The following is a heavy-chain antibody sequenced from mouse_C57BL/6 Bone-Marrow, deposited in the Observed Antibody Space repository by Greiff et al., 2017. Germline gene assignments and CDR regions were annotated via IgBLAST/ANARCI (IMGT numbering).Heavy chain of an antibody. CDR3: ASDTLYDYYAMDS. Sequence: QVQLQQSGPGLVAPSQSLSITCTVSGFSLTSYGVDWVRQSPGKGLEWLGVIWGVGSTNYNSALKSRMSISKDNSKSQFFLKMNSLQTDDTAMYYFASDTLYDYYAMDSWGQGTSVTVSS. V-gene: IGHV2-6*01. D-gene: IGHD2-3*01. CDR2: IWGVGST. J-gene: IGHJ4*01. CDR1: GFSLTSYG.